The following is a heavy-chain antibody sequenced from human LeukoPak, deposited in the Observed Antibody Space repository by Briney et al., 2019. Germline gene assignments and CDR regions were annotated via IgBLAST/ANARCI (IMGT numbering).Heavy chain of an antibody. CDR2: IYYSGST. J-gene: IGHJ4*02. Sequence: SETLSLTCTVSGGSLSSYYWSCIRQPPGKGLEWIGYIYYSGSTNYNPSLKSRVTISVDTSKNQFSLKLSSVTAADTAVYYCARRGQQLVTGEFDYWGQGTLVTVSS. D-gene: IGHD6-13*01. V-gene: IGHV4-59*08. CDR3: ARRGQQLVTGEFDY. CDR1: GGSLSSYY.